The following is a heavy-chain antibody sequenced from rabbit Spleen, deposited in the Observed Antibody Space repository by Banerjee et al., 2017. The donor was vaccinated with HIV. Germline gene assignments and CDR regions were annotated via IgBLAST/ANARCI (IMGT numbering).Heavy chain of an antibody. D-gene: IGHD6-1*01. CDR2: IDPVFGIT. J-gene: IGHJ4*01. V-gene: IGHV1S7*01. CDR3: VRDQARMLDL. Sequence: QLTETGGGLVQPGGSLTLSCKASGFTLSSYYMNWVRQAPGKGLEWIGYIDPVFGITYYANWVNGRFSISRENAQNTVFLQMTSLTAADTATYFCVRDQARMLDLWGPGTLVTVS. CDR1: GFTLSSYY.